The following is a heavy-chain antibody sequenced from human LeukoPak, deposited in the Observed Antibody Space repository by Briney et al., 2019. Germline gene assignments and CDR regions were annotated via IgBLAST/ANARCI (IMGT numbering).Heavy chain of an antibody. CDR3: ASRGYSYRVFDY. V-gene: IGHV1-3*01. CDR2: INAGNGNT. D-gene: IGHD5-18*01. Sequence: ASVKVSCKASGYTFTSYAMNWVRQAPGQGLEWMGWINAGNGNTKYSQKFQGRVTITRDTSASTAYMELSSLRSDDTAVYYCASRGYSYRVFDYWGQGTLVTVSS. J-gene: IGHJ4*02. CDR1: GYTFTSYA.